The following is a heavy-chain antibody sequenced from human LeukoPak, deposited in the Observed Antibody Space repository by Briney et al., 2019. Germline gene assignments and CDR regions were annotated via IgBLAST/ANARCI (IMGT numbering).Heavy chain of an antibody. CDR2: ISSSGTTI. Sequence: GGSLRLSCAASGFTFSNYDMNWVRQAPGKGLEWVSYISSSGTTIYYADSVKGRFTISRDNAKNSVYVQINSLRAEDTAVYYCARDGGLYYTRYGAFDVWGQGTMVTISS. D-gene: IGHD2-8*01. J-gene: IGHJ3*01. CDR3: ARDGGLYYTRYGAFDV. CDR1: GFTFSNYD. V-gene: IGHV3-48*03.